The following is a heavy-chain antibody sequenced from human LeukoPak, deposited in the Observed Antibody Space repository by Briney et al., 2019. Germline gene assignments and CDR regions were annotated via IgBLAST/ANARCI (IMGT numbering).Heavy chain of an antibody. D-gene: IGHD3-22*01. V-gene: IGHV4-39*01. J-gene: IGHJ1*01. CDR3: ARRRYYDSSGYLE. CDR1: GDSVSRSDSY. Sequence: PSETLSLTCTIFGDSVSRSDSYWDWLRQPPGKGLEWIGTIYYSGRTYYSPSLKSRVTLSIDMSNNQFSLILSSVTAADTALYFCARRRYYDSSGYLEWGQGTLVTVSS. CDR2: IYYSGRT.